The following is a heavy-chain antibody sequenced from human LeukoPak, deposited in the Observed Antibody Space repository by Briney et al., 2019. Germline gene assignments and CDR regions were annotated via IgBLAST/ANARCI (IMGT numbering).Heavy chain of an antibody. J-gene: IGHJ4*02. Sequence: PSETLSLTCTVSGGSISSGGYYWSWIRQHPGKGLEWIGYIYYSGSTYYNPSLKSRVTISVDTSKNQFSLKLSSVTAADTAVYYCARAANYYFDYWGQGTLVTVSS. CDR1: GGSISSGGYY. CDR2: IYYSGST. CDR3: ARAANYYFDY. V-gene: IGHV4-31*03. D-gene: IGHD4/OR15-4a*01.